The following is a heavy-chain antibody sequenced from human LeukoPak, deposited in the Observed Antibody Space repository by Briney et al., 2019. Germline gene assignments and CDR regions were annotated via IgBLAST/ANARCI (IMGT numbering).Heavy chain of an antibody. D-gene: IGHD6-19*01. Sequence: GGSVRLSCGASGFTFSSYSMNWVLQAPGKGLEWVSYISSSSSTIYYADSVKGRFTISRDNAKNSLYLQMNSLRAEDTAVYYCARASRGAFSSGWYLYYFDYWGQGTLVTVSS. CDR3: ARASRGAFSSGWYLYYFDY. CDR2: ISSSSSTI. CDR1: GFTFSSYS. V-gene: IGHV3-48*01. J-gene: IGHJ4*02.